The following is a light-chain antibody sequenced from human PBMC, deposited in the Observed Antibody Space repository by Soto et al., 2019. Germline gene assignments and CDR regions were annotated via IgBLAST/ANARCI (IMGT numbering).Light chain of an antibody. CDR1: SSDVGGYNY. J-gene: IGLJ2*01. Sequence: QSALTQPASVSGSPGQSITISCTGTSSDVGGYNYVSWYQQHPGKAPKLMIFEVSYRPSGVSNRFSGSKSGNTASLTNSGLQADDEADYCCSSFTSSNTLVVFGGGTKLTVL. V-gene: IGLV2-14*01. CDR2: EVS. CDR3: SSFTSSNTLVV.